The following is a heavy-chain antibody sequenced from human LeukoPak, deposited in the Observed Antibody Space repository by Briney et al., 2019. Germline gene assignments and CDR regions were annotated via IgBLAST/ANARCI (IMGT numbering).Heavy chain of an antibody. Sequence: SETLSLTCTVSGGSISSSSYYWGWIRQPPGKGLEWIRSIYYSGSTYYNPSLKSRVTISVDTSKNQFSLKLSSVTAADTAVYYCARGEGSGSYGGDWFDPWGQGTLVTVSS. V-gene: IGHV4-39*01. J-gene: IGHJ5*02. CDR1: GGSISSSSYY. CDR2: IYYSGST. D-gene: IGHD3-10*01. CDR3: ARGEGSGSYGGDWFDP.